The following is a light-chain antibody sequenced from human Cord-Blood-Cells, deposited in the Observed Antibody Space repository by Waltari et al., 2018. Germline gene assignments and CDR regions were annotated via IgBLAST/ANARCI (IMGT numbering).Light chain of an antibody. J-gene: IGLJ3*02. V-gene: IGLV2-14*03. CDR3: SSYTSSSTLV. CDR2: DVS. CDR1: SSDVGGYNY. Sequence: QSALTQPASVSGSPGQSITISCTGTSSDVGGYNYVSWYQQHPGKAPKLMIYDVSNRPSGVSNRFSGAKSGNTASLTSSGLQAEDEVDYYCSSYTSSSTLVFGGGTKLTVL.